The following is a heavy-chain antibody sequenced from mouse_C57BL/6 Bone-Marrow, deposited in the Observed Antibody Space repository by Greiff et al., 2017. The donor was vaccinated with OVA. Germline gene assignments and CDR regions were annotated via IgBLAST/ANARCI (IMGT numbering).Heavy chain of an antibody. D-gene: IGHD1-1*01. Sequence: QVQLQQPGAELVKPGASVKMSCKASGYTFTSYWITWVKQRPGQGLEWIGDIYPGSGSTNYNEKFKSKATLTVDTSSSTAYMQLSSLTSEDSAVYYCARGIYYYGSKRGYFDVWGTGTTVTVSS. CDR2: IYPGSGST. J-gene: IGHJ1*03. CDR1: GYTFTSYW. CDR3: ARGIYYYGSKRGYFDV. V-gene: IGHV1-55*01.